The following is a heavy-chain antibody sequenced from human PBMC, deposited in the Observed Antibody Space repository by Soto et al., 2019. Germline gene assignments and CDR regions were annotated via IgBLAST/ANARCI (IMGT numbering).Heavy chain of an antibody. V-gene: IGHV1-46*01. J-gene: IGHJ4*02. D-gene: IGHD3-22*01. CDR1: GYTFTTYY. Sequence: ASVRVSCKASGYTFTTYYMHWVRQAPGQGLGWLGIINPSDDSTSYAQKFHGRVTMTRDTSTTTVYMQLSSLTSEDTAVYYCARDLTRAGDSYDRSGYYFDSWGQGTMVTVSS. CDR3: ARDLTRAGDSYDRSGYYFDS. CDR2: INPSDDST.